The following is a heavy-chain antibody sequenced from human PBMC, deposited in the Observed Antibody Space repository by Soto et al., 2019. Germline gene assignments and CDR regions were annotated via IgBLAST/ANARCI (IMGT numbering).Heavy chain of an antibody. J-gene: IGHJ4*02. CDR3: AKDPAVIKSFEY. V-gene: IGHV3-23*01. Sequence: SLRLSCAASGFTFSNYAMNWVRQAPGKGLEWVTAISGSGGSTYYADSVKGRFTISRDNSRNTVFLQMNSLRTEDTAIYYCAKDPAVIKSFEYWGQGSLVTVSS. CDR1: GFTFSNYA. D-gene: IGHD2-2*01. CDR2: ISGSGGST.